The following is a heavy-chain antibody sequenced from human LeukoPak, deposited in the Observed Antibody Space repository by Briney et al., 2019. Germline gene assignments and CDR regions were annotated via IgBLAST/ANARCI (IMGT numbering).Heavy chain of an antibody. CDR1: GYIFNRYG. CDR3: ARGTSSYSDYNTFDY. J-gene: IGHJ4*02. CDR2: ISTYNGNT. V-gene: IGHV1-18*01. Sequence: GASVKVSCKASGYIFNRYGISWVRQAPGQGLEWMGWISTYNGNTNYAQNLQGRVSMTTDTSTSTAYMELRSLRSDDTAVYYCARGTSSYSDYNTFDYWGQGTLVSVSS. D-gene: IGHD4-11*01.